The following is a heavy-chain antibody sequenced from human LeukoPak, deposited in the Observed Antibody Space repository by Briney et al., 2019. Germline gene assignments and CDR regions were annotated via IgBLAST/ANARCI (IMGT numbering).Heavy chain of an antibody. CDR3: ARGFPRDPEVGADSQRTLDY. V-gene: IGHV1-8*01. CDR1: GYTFTSYD. J-gene: IGHJ4*02. D-gene: IGHD1-26*01. Sequence: ASVKVSCKASGYTFTSYDINWVRQATGQGLEWMGWMNPNSGNTGYAQKFQGRVTMTRNTSISTAYMELSSLRSEDTAVYYCARGFPRDPEVGADSQRTLDYWGQGTLVTVSS. CDR2: MNPNSGNT.